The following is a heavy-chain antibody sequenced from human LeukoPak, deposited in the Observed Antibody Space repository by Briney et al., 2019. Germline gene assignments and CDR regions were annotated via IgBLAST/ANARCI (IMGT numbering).Heavy chain of an antibody. CDR3: ARDLGPTIVVVPAATGDYGMDV. V-gene: IGHV3-21*01. CDR2: ISSSSSYI. D-gene: IGHD2-2*01. J-gene: IGHJ6*02. CDR1: GFTFSSYS. Sequence: GGSLRLSCAASGFTFSSYSMNWVRQAPGKGLEWASSISSSSSYIYYADSVKGRFTISRDNAKNSLYLQMNSLRAEDTAVYYCARDLGPTIVVVPAATGDYGMDVWGQGTTVTVSS.